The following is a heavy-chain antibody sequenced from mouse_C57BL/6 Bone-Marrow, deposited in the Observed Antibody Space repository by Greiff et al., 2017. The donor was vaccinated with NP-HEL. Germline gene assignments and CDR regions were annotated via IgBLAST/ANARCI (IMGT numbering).Heavy chain of an antibody. CDR3: ARPPFPTVVPEDFDY. D-gene: IGHD1-1*01. CDR2: IYPGDGDT. J-gene: IGHJ2*01. CDR1: GYAFSSSW. Sequence: QVQLQQSGPELVKPGASVKISCKASGYAFSSSWMNWVKQRPGKGLEWIGRIYPGDGDTNYNGKFKGKATLTADKSSSTAYMQLSSLTSEDSAVYFCARPPFPTVVPEDFDYWGQGTTLTVSS. V-gene: IGHV1-82*01.